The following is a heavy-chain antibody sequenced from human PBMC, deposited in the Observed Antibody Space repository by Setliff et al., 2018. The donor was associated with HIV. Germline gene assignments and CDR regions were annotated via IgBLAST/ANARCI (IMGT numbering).Heavy chain of an antibody. V-gene: IGHV3-48*01. CDR1: GFTFSTYS. J-gene: IGHJ6*02. D-gene: IGHD2-2*01. CDR3: AREDQLLSGHYYYNGMDV. CDR2: ISSTSTTI. Sequence: GVLRLSCAASGFTFSTYSMNWVRQAPGKGLEWVSYISSTSTTIYYADSVKGRFTVSRDNAKNSLYLQMNSLRAEDTAVYYCAREDQLLSGHYYYNGMDVWGQGTTVTVSS.